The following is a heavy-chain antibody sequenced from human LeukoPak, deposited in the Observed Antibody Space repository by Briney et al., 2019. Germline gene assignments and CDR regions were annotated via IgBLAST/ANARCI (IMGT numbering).Heavy chain of an antibody. CDR2: ISSSSSYI. CDR1: RFTFSSYS. J-gene: IGHJ4*02. D-gene: IGHD3-10*01. Sequence: GSLRLSCVASRFTFSSYSMNWVRQAPGKGLEWVSSISSSSSYIYYADSVKGRFTISRDNAKNSLYLQMNSLRAEDTAVYYCARDRLYYYGSGSYSSFWGQGTLVTVSS. CDR3: ARDRLYYYGSGSYSSF. V-gene: IGHV3-21*01.